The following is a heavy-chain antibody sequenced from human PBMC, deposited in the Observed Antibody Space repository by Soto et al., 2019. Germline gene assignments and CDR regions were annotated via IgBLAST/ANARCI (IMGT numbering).Heavy chain of an antibody. CDR1: GGSISSGGYY. V-gene: IGHV4-31*03. D-gene: IGHD2-2*01. J-gene: IGHJ4*02. Sequence: QVQLQESGPGLVKPSQTLSLTCTVSGGSISSGGYYWSWIRQHPGKGLEWIGYIYYSGSTYYNPSLKSRVTISVDTSKNQFSLKLSSVTAADTAVYYCARDHCSSTSCDPYFDYWGQGTLVTVSS. CDR3: ARDHCSSTSCDPYFDY. CDR2: IYYSGST.